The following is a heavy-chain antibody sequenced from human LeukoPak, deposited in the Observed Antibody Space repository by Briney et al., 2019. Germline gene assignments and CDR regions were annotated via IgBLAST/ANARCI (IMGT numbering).Heavy chain of an antibody. D-gene: IGHD6-6*01. J-gene: IGHJ3*02. CDR1: GGSFSGYY. CDR3: ARTAKTNIAARRAAFAI. V-gene: IGHV4-34*01. CDR2: INHSGST. Sequence: PSETLSLTCAVYGGSFSGYYWSWIRQPPGKGLEWIGEINHSGSTNYNPSLKSRVTISVDTSKNQFSLKLSSVTAADTAVYYCARTAKTNIAARRAAFAIWGQGTMVTVSS.